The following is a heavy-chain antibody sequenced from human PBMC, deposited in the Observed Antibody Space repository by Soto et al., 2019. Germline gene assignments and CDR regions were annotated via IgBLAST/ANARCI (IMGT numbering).Heavy chain of an antibody. D-gene: IGHD3-16*01. Sequence: PWGALLVACSSYGFIFSIYTIYWVRQAPEKGLEYVSAISANGGTTYYTDSVKGRFTVSRDNSKNTLYLQMSSLRAEDTANYYRVKGGYIYGYSAFDIWGQGTMVTVSS. CDR3: VKGGYIYGYSAFDI. CDR2: ISANGGTT. CDR1: GFIFSIYT. J-gene: IGHJ3*02. V-gene: IGHV3-64D*06.